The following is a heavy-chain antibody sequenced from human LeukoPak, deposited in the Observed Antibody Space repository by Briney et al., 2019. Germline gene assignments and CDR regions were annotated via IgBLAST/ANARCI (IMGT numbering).Heavy chain of an antibody. CDR3: ARSDWFDP. CDR1: GFTFSSYW. V-gene: IGHV3-74*01. J-gene: IGHJ5*02. Sequence: GGSLRLSCEASGFTFSSYWMNWVRQAPGKGLVWVSRIKGDGSVATYADYVKGRFTISRDNAKNTLYLQINSLSAEDTAVYYCARSDWFDPWGQGTQVIVSS. CDR2: IKGDGSVA.